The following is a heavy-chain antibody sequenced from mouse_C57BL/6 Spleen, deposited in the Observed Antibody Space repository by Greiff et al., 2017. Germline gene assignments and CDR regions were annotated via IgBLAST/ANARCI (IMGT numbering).Heavy chain of an antibody. J-gene: IGHJ3*01. CDR3: ARKGY. CDR2: IDPSDSYT. CDR1: GYTFTSYW. V-gene: IGHV1-50*01. Sequence: VQLQQPGAELVKPGASVKLSCKASGYTFTSYWMQWVKQRPGQGLEWMGEIDPSDSYTNYNQKFKGKATLTVDTSSSTAYMQLSSLTSEDSAVYYCARKGYWGQGTLVTVSA.